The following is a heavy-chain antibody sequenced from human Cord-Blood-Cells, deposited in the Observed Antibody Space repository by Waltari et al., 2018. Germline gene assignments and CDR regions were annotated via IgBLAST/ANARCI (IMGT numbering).Heavy chain of an antibody. CDR3: AREADHQFPFDY. CDR1: GGSFSGYY. V-gene: IGHV4-34*01. J-gene: IGHJ4*02. Sequence: QVQLQQWGAGLLKPSETLSLTCAVYGGSFSGYYWSWIRQPPGKGLEWIGEINHSGSTNYNPSLKSRVTISVDTSKNQFSLKLSSVTAADTAVYYCAREADHQFPFDYWGQGTLVTVSS. CDR2: INHSGST.